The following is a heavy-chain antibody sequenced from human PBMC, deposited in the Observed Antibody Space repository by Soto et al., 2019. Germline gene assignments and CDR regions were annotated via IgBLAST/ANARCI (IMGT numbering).Heavy chain of an antibody. CDR1: GFTFSSYG. V-gene: IGHV3-30*18. D-gene: IGHD3-16*01. CDR3: AKDPVRYDYVWGTGYFQH. CDR2: ISYDGSNK. Sequence: GGSLRLSCAASGFTFSSYGMHWVRQAPGKGLEWVAVISYDGSNKYYADSVKGRFTISRDNSKNTLYLQMNSLRAEDTAVYYCAKDPVRYDYVWGTGYFQHWGQGTLVTVSS. J-gene: IGHJ1*01.